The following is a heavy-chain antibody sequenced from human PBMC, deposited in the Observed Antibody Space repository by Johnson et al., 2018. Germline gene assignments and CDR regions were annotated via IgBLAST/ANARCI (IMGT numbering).Heavy chain of an antibody. V-gene: IGHV3-7*01. Sequence: EVQLVESGGGLVQPGGSLRLSCAASGFTFSSNWMSWVRQAPGKGLAWVANIKQDGSEKYYEDSVKGRFIISRDNAKNSLYLQMNSLSAEDTAVDYRSGGQGYSSSGHDAFDIWGQGTMVTVSS. D-gene: IGHD6-13*01. CDR1: GFTFSSNW. CDR3: SGGQGYSSSGHDAFDI. J-gene: IGHJ3*02. CDR2: IKQDGSEK.